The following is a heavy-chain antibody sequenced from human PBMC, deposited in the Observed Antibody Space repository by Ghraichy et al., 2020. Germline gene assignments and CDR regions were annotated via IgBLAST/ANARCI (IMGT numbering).Heavy chain of an antibody. V-gene: IGHV4-39*07. CDR3: ARDLSRYDFWSGYYRADYYYDGMDV. Sequence: SETLSLTCTVSGGSISSSSYYWSWIRQPPGKGLEWIGSVYYTGSTHYNPSLKSRVTISADTSKKQFSLQLSSVTAADTAVYYCARDLSRYDFWSGYYRADYYYDGMDVWGHGTTVTVSS. D-gene: IGHD3-3*01. CDR2: VYYTGST. CDR1: GGSISSSSYY. J-gene: IGHJ6*02.